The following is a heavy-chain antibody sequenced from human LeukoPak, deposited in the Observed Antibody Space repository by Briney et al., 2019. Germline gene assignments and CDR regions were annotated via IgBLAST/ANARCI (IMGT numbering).Heavy chain of an antibody. CDR3: ARGRRNGYSYGLCWFDP. CDR2: IYYSGST. CDR1: GGSISSSSYY. Sequence: PSETLSLTCTVSGGSISSSSYYWGWIRQPPGKGLEWIGSIYYSGSTYYNPSLKSRVTISVDTSKNQFSLKLSSVTAADTAVYYCARGRRNGYSYGLCWFDPWGQGTLVTVSS. V-gene: IGHV4-39*01. J-gene: IGHJ5*02. D-gene: IGHD5-18*01.